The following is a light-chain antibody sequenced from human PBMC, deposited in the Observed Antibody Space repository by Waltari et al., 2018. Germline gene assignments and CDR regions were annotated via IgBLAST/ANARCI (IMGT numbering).Light chain of an antibody. J-gene: IGKJ2*01. CDR1: QSLFYSPTNKNY. CDR2: WAS. V-gene: IGKV4-1*01. Sequence: DIEMTQSPDSLGVSLGERATITCKSSQSLFYSPTNKNYLDWYQQKRGQPPRLLISWASTRESGVPDRFSGSGSGTYFTLTISSLQAEDVAVYYCHQYYTTPRTFGQGTKLEIK. CDR3: HQYYTTPRT.